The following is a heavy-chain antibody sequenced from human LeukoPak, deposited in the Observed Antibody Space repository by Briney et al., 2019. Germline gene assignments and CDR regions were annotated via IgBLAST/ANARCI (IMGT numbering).Heavy chain of an antibody. J-gene: IGHJ5*02. V-gene: IGHV1-2*02. D-gene: IGHD2-2*01. CDR1: GSMFTAYF. Sequence: GASVKVSCKASGSMFTAYFIHWVRQAPGQGLEWMGWINPNNGDTRYAQKFQGRITMTRDSSLSTAYMELSSLRSDDTAVYYCVRDGYCSRSNCLWAGWFDPWGQGALLTVSS. CDR2: INPNNGDT. CDR3: VRDGYCSRSNCLWAGWFDP.